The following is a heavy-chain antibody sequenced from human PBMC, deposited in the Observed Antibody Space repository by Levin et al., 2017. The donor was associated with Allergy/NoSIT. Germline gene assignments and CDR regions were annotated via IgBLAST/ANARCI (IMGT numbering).Heavy chain of an antibody. CDR1: GGSISSDDYY. V-gene: IGHV4-31*03. J-gene: IGHJ4*02. Sequence: SETLSLTCTVSGGSISSDDYYWTWIRQSSGKGLEWIGYIYHSGRAYHNPSLKSRVTISVDTSKNQFSLKIFSVTAADTAVYYCARGKTTVAPSHWGQGTQVTVST. CDR3: ARGKTTVAPSH. D-gene: IGHD4-23*01. CDR2: IYHSGRA.